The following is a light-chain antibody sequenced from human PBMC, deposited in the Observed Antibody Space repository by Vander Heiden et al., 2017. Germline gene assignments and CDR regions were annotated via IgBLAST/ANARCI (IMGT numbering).Light chain of an antibody. J-gene: IGKJ1*01. CDR1: QSISSW. CDR2: KAS. V-gene: IGKV1-5*03. CDR3: QQYYTYPLT. Sequence: DIQMTQSPSTLPASVGDSLTITCRASQSISSWLAWYQQKPGKAPKLLVSKASSLESGVPSRFSGSGSGTEFTLAIRSLQPDDFATYYCQQYYTYPLTFGQGTKVEVK.